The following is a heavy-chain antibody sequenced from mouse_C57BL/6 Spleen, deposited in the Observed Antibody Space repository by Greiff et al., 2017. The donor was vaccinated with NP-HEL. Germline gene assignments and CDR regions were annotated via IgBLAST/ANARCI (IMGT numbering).Heavy chain of an antibody. CDR3: ARGYYYGSNYAMDY. CDR1: GYTFTSYW. D-gene: IGHD1-1*01. V-gene: IGHV1-55*01. CDR2: IYPGSGST. J-gene: IGHJ4*01. Sequence: VQLQQSGAELVKPGASVKMSCKASGYTFTSYWITWVKQRPGQGLEWIGDIYPGSGSTNYNEKFKSKATLTVDTSSSTAYMQLSSLTSEDSAVYYCARGYYYGSNYAMDYWGQGTSVTVSS.